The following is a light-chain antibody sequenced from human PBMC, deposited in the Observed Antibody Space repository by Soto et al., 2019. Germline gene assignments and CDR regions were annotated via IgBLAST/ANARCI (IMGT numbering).Light chain of an antibody. CDR3: QRYGG. V-gene: IGKV3-20*01. J-gene: IGKJ1*01. CDR2: SAS. CDR1: QSVISSH. Sequence: EIVLTQSPGTLSLSPGERATLSCRASQSVISSHLAWYQQKPGQAPRLLIYSASSRAAGIPDRFSGSGSGTDFTLTISRLEPEDFAVYYCQRYGGFGQGTKVDIK.